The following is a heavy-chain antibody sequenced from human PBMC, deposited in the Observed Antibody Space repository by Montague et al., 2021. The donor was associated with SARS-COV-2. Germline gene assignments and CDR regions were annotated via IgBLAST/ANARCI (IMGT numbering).Heavy chain of an antibody. D-gene: IGHD1-26*01. V-gene: IGHV3-64*01. Sequence: SLRLSCAASGFTFSTYAMHWVRQAPGKGLEFVSAITNNGVSTYYASSVKGRFTISRDNSKNTLYLQMGRLRSEDMAVYFSARSGLSGSYDYWGQGTLVTVSS. CDR2: ITNNGVST. J-gene: IGHJ4*02. CDR3: ARSGLSGSYDY. CDR1: GFTFSTYA.